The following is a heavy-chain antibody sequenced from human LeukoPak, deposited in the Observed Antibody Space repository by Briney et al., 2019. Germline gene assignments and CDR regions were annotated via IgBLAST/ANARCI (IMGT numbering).Heavy chain of an antibody. J-gene: IGHJ4*02. D-gene: IGHD3-10*01. V-gene: IGHV4-31*03. CDR3: ARVRGDYFFDY. CDR1: GDSITTSGYY. Sequence: SETLSLTCTASGDSITTSGYYWSWVRRHPGAGLEWIAYIHYIGNTYDNPSLESRVTMSIDTSSNQFSLNVASVTAADTAVYFCARVRGDYFFDYWGQGILVTVSS. CDR2: IHYIGNT.